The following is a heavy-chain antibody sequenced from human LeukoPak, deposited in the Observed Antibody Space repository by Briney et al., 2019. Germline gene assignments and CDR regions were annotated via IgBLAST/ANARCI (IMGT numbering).Heavy chain of an antibody. V-gene: IGHV3-23*01. CDR3: ARDHNAGGGTTGY. D-gene: IGHD1-1*01. J-gene: IGHJ4*02. CDR1: EFTFSSYA. Sequence: PGGSLRLSCAASEFTFSSYAMSWVRQAPGKGLEWVSAISGSGGSTYYADSVKGRFTISRDNSKNTLYLQMNSLRAEDTAVYYCARDHNAGGGTTGYWGQGTLVTVSS. CDR2: ISGSGGST.